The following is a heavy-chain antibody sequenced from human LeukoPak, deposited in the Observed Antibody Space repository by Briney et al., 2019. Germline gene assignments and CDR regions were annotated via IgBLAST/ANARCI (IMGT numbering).Heavy chain of an antibody. J-gene: IGHJ3*02. CDR2: INPSGSRT. Sequence: ASVKVSCKASGYTFTRDFIHWVRQAPGQGLECMGIINPSGSRTTYAQKFQGRVTMTRDTSTSTVYMQLSSLTSEDTALYYCARVGKNMFTFEGVPAFDIWGQGTMVTVSS. CDR1: GYTFTRDF. D-gene: IGHD3-16*01. CDR3: ARVGKNMFTFEGVPAFDI. V-gene: IGHV1-46*01.